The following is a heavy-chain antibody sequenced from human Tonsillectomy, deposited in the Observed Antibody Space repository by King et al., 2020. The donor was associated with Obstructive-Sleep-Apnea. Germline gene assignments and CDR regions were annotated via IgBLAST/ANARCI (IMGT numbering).Heavy chain of an antibody. Sequence: QLVQSGAEVKKPGESLRISCKGSGYSFTSYWISWVRQMPGKGLEWMGRIDPSDSYTNYSPSFQGQVTISAEKSISTASLQWSSLKASDTAMYYCAREGGYGGNSVRDYYYYGMDGWGQGTTVTVSS. V-gene: IGHV5-10-1*04. J-gene: IGHJ6*02. D-gene: IGHD4-23*01. CDR3: AREGGYGGNSVRDYYYYGMDG. CDR1: GYSFTSYW. CDR2: IDPSDSYT.